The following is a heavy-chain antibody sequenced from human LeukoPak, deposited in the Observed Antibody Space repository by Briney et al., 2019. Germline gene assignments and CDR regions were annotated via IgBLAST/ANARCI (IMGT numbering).Heavy chain of an antibody. V-gene: IGHV3-23*01. D-gene: IGHD2-2*01. J-gene: IGHJ6*04. CDR1: GFTFTTYG. Sequence: GRSLRLSCAASGFTFTTYGMHWVRQAPGKGLEWVSAISGSGGSTYYADSVKGRFTISRDNSKNTLYLQMNSLRAEDTAVYYCAKVGGTSDYYGMDVWGKGATVTVSS. CDR3: AKVGGTSDYYGMDV. CDR2: ISGSGGST.